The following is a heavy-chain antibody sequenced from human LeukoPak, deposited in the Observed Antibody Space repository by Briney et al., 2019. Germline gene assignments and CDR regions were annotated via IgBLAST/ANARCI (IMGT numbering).Heavy chain of an antibody. D-gene: IGHD1-26*01. Sequence: ASVKVSCKASGYTFTSFGISWVRQAPGQGLEWKGWISAYNGNTNYAQKLQGRVTMTTDTSTSTAYMELESLRSDDTAVYYCARDQVVGATAGTFDVWGQGTLVTVSS. CDR3: ARDQVVGATAGTFDV. CDR2: ISAYNGNT. V-gene: IGHV1-18*01. CDR1: GYTFTSFG. J-gene: IGHJ4*02.